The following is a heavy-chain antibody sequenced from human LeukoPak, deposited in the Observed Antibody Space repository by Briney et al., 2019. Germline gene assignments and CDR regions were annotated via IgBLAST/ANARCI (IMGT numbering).Heavy chain of an antibody. CDR3: ARYYGSGSYYKGFDY. J-gene: IGHJ4*02. Sequence: SETLSLTCTVSGGSISSYYWSWIRHPPGKGLEWIGYIYYSGSTNYNPSLKSRVTISVDTSKNQFSLKLSSVTAADTAVYYCARYYGSGSYYKGFDYWGQGTLVTVSS. V-gene: IGHV4-59*08. D-gene: IGHD3-10*01. CDR1: GGSISSYY. CDR2: IYYSGST.